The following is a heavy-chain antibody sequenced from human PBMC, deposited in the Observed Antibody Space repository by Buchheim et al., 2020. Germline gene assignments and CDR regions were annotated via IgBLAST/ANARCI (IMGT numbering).Heavy chain of an antibody. J-gene: IGHJ1*01. V-gene: IGHV3-30*18. D-gene: IGHD3-22*01. CDR1: GFTFSSYG. CDR3: AKAGITMIVGYFQH. CDR2: ISYDGSNK. Sequence: QVQLVESGGDVVQPGRSLRLSCAASGFTFSSYGMHWVRQAPGKGLEWVAVISYDGSNKYYADSVKGRFTISRDNSKNTLYLQMNSLRAEDTAVYYCAKAGITMIVGYFQHWGQGTL.